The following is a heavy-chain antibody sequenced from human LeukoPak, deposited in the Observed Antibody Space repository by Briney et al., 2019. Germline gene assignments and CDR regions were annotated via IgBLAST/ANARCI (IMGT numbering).Heavy chain of an antibody. CDR1: GGSISSYY. V-gene: IGHV4-4*07. Sequence: SETLSLTCTVSGGSISSYYWSWIRQPAGKGLEWIGRIYTSGSTNYNPSLKSRVTISVDTSKNQFSLKLSSVTAADTAVYYCATYDSSGYQDPYWGQGTLVTVSS. CDR2: IYTSGST. J-gene: IGHJ4*02. CDR3: ATYDSSGYQDPY. D-gene: IGHD3-22*01.